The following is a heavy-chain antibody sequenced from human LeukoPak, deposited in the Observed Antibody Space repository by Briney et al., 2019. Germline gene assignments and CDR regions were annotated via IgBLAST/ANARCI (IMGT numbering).Heavy chain of an antibody. CDR2: ISSSSSTI. J-gene: IGHJ4*02. D-gene: IGHD3-3*01. CDR3: ARGTPQYYDFWSGYSPPDY. Sequence: GGSLRLSCAASGFTFSSYSMNWVRQAPGKGLEWVSYISSSSSTIYYADSVKGRFTISRDNAKNSLYLQMNSLRAEDTAVYYCARGTPQYYDFWSGYSPPDYWGQGTLVTVSS. V-gene: IGHV3-48*01. CDR1: GFTFSSYS.